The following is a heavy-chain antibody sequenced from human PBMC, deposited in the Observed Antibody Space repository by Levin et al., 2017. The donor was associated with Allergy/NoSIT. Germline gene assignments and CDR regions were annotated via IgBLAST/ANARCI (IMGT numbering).Heavy chain of an antibody. CDR2: INPNSGGT. CDR3: ARGGYCSGGSCYPYNWFDP. V-gene: IGHV1-2*04. CDR1: GYTFTGYY. Sequence: ASVKVSCKASGYTFTGYYMHWVRQAPGQGLEWMGWINPNSGGTNYAQKFQGWVTMTRDTSISTAYMELSRLRSDDTAVYYCARGGYCSGGSCYPYNWFDPWGQGTLVTVSS. J-gene: IGHJ5*02. D-gene: IGHD2-15*01.